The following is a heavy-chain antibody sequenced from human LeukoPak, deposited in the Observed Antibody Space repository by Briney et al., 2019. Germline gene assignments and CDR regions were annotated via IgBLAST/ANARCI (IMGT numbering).Heavy chain of an antibody. Sequence: GGSLRLSCAASGFTFSSFAMSWVRQAPGKGLEWVSVIYGAGAGITYYIDSVKGRFTISRDNSRNTVYLQMNSLRAEDTAVYYCARELGDWGQGTLVTVSS. V-gene: IGHV3-23*03. J-gene: IGHJ4*02. CDR2: IYGAGAGIT. CDR3: ARELGD. CDR1: GFTFSSFA. D-gene: IGHD1-7*01.